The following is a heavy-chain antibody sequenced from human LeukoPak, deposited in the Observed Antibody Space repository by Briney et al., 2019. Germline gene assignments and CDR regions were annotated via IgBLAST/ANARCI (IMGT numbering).Heavy chain of an antibody. CDR3: AKGRALEVVAAFNY. J-gene: IGHJ4*02. CDR2: INGSGGNT. CDR1: GFTFSSYA. D-gene: IGHD2-15*01. V-gene: IGHV3-23*01. Sequence: PGGSLRLSCAASGFTFSSYAMGWVRQAPGKGLEWVSEINGSGGNTYYADSVKGRFTISRDNSKNTLSLQMNTLRADDTVVYYCAKGRALEVVAAFNYWGQGTVVTVSS.